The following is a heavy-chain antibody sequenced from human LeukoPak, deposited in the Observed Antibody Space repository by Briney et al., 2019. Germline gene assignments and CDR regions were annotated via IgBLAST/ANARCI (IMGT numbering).Heavy chain of an antibody. J-gene: IGHJ6*03. CDR2: IYYSGSS. Sequence: SETLSLTCNVSGGSISGYHWSWIRQPPGKGLEWLGYIYYSGSSNYNPSLKSRVTISADTSKNQFSLKLSSVTAADTAVYYCARVPRSYYYYYYMDVWGKGTTVTISS. V-gene: IGHV4-59*01. CDR3: ARVPRSYYYYYYMDV. CDR1: GGSISGYH.